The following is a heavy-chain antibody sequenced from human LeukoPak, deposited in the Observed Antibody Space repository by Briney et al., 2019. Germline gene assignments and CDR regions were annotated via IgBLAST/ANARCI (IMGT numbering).Heavy chain of an antibody. J-gene: IGHJ5*02. CDR3: ARDRGPYGSVNWFDP. CDR2: IYTSGST. D-gene: IGHD3-10*01. CDR1: GGSISSYY. Sequence: PSETLSLTCTVSGGSISSYYWSWIRQPAGKGLELIGRIYTSGSTNYNPSLKSRVTMSVDTSKNQFSLKLSSVTAADTAVYYCARDRGPYGSVNWFDPWGQGTLVTVSS. V-gene: IGHV4-4*07.